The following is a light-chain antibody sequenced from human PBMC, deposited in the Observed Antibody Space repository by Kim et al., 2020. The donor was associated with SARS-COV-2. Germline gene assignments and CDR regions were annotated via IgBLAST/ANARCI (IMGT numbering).Light chain of an antibody. CDR2: QDS. V-gene: IGLV3-1*01. Sequence: SYELTQPPSVSVSPGQTASITCSGDKLGDKYACWYQQKPGQSPVLVIYQDSKRPSGIPERFSGSNSGNTATLTISGTQAMDEADYYCQAWDSSTARHFFGTGTKVTVL. CDR1: KLGDKY. CDR3: QAWDSSTARHF. J-gene: IGLJ1*01.